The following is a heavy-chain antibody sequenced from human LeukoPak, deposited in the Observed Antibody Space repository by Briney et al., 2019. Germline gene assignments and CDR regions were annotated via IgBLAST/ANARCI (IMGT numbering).Heavy chain of an antibody. Sequence: SETLSLTCTVSGGSVSSGSYYWSWIRQPPGKGLEWIGYISYSGRTNYSPSLKSRVTISVDTSKNQFSLKLTSVTAADTAVYYCASVRSGTYYFNYWGQGALVTVPS. J-gene: IGHJ4*02. V-gene: IGHV4-61*01. CDR1: GGSVSSGSYY. CDR3: ASVRSGTYYFNY. CDR2: ISYSGRT. D-gene: IGHD1/OR15-1a*01.